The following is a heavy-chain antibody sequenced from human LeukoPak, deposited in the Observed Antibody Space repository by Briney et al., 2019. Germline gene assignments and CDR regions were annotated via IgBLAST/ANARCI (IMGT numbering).Heavy chain of an antibody. CDR3: ARVKANWELYYFDY. Sequence: SETLSLTCTVSGGSISSYYWSWIRQPPGKGLEWIGYIYYSGSTNYNPSLRSRVTISVDTSKNQFSLKLSSVTAADTAVYYCARVKANWELYYFDYWGQGTLVTVSS. J-gene: IGHJ4*02. D-gene: IGHD1-7*01. V-gene: IGHV4-59*01. CDR1: GGSISSYY. CDR2: IYYSGST.